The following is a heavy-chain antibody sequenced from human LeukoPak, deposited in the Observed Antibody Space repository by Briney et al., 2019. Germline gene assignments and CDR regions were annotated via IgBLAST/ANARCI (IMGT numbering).Heavy chain of an antibody. Sequence: ASVKVSCKASGYTFTSYGISWVRQAPGQGLEWMGWISAYNGNTNYAQKLQGRVTMTTDTSTSTAYMELRSLRSDDTAVYYCARDPKFSPRYYDILTGYPGLDYWGQGTLVTVSS. V-gene: IGHV1-18*04. D-gene: IGHD3-9*01. CDR3: ARDPKFSPRYYDILTGYPGLDY. CDR2: ISAYNGNT. CDR1: GYTFTSYG. J-gene: IGHJ4*02.